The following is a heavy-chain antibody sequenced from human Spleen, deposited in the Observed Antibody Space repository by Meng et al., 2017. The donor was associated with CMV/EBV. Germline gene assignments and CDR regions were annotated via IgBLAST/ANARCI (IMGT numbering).Heavy chain of an antibody. CDR3: ARTHNYGNLGY. Sequence: ASVKVSCKASGYTFAAYFTHWVRQAPGQGLEWMGWINPNSGGSRYVQKFQGRITMTSDTSISTAYMELSRLKSDDTAVYYCARTHNYGNLGYWGQGTLVTVSS. D-gene: IGHD5-18*01. V-gene: IGHV1-2*02. CDR1: GYTFAAYF. CDR2: INPNSGGS. J-gene: IGHJ4*02.